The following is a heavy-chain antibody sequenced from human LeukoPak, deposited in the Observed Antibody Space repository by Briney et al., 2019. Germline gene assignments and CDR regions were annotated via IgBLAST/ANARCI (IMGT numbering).Heavy chain of an antibody. Sequence: GGSLRLSCAASGFTFSSYGMHWVRQAPGKGLEWVAFTRYDGSNKYYADSVKGRFTISRDNTLYLQMNSLRVEDTAVYYCARDRCSSTSCFVFDPWGQGTLVTVSS. CDR1: GFTFSSYG. V-gene: IGHV3-30*02. J-gene: IGHJ5*02. CDR2: TRYDGSNK. CDR3: ARDRCSSTSCFVFDP. D-gene: IGHD2-2*01.